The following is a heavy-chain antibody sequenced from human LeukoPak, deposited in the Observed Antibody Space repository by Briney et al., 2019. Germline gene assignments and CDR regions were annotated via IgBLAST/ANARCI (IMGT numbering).Heavy chain of an antibody. CDR3: ARGSRNFDY. CDR1: GGSFGGYY. V-gene: IGHV4-34*01. J-gene: IGHJ4*02. CDR2: INHSGST. Sequence: PSETLSLTCAVYGGSFGGYYWSWIRQPPEKGLEWIGEINHSGSTNYNPSLKSRVTISVDTSKNQFSLKLSSVTAADTAVYYCARGSRNFDYWGQGTLVTVSS.